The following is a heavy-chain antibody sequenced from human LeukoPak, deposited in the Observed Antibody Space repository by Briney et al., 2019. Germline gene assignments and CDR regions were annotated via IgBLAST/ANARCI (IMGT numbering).Heavy chain of an antibody. CDR1: GYTFTSYG. Sequence: ASVKVSCKASGYTFTSYGISWVRQAPGQGLEWMGWISAYNGNTNYAQKLQGRVTMTTDTSTRTDYMELRSLRSEDTAVYYCASRQGGSGLYYMDVWGKGTTVTVSS. CDR2: ISAYNGNT. V-gene: IGHV1-18*01. J-gene: IGHJ6*03. D-gene: IGHD3-10*01. CDR3: ASRQGGSGLYYMDV.